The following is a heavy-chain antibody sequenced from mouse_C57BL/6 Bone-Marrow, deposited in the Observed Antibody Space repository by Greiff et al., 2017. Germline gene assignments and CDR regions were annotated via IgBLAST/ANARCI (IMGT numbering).Heavy chain of an antibody. CDR2: IYPRDGST. CDR1: GYTFTDHT. Sequence: QVQLQQSDAELVKPGASVKISCKVSGYTFTDHTIHWMKQRPEQGLEWIGYIYPRDGSTKYNEKFKGKATLTAAKSSSTAYMQLNSLTSEDSAVYFCASPLHYYGSSYVSDYWGQGTTLTVSS. V-gene: IGHV1-78*01. D-gene: IGHD1-1*01. J-gene: IGHJ2*01. CDR3: ASPLHYYGSSYVSDY.